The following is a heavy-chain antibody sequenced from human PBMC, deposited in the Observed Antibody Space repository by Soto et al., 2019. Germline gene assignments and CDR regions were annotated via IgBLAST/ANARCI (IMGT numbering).Heavy chain of an antibody. D-gene: IGHD5-12*01. CDR3: VKAHHSGGLRLTYYYYYYGMDV. CDR1: GFTFSSYA. Sequence: PGGSLRLSCSASGFTFSSYAMHWVRQAPGKGLEYVSAISSNGGSTYYADSVKGRFTISRDNSKNTLYLQMSSLRAEDTAVYYCVKAHHSGGLRLTYYYYYYGMDVWGQGTTVTVSS. J-gene: IGHJ6*02. V-gene: IGHV3-64D*08. CDR2: ISSNGGST.